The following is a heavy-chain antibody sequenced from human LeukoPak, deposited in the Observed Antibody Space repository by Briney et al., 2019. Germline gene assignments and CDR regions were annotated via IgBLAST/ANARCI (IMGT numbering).Heavy chain of an antibody. J-gene: IGHJ4*02. CDR1: GFSLSGYW. CDR3: AKGSSPFDY. CDR2: NNGDGSTT. Sequence: GGSLRLSCVASGFSLSGYWMYWVRQAPGKGLMYISRNNGDGSTTNYADVVKGRFTMSRDNVKNTLYLQMNSLRAEDTAVYYCAKGSSPFDYWGQGTLVTVSS. V-gene: IGHV3-74*01. D-gene: IGHD6-13*01.